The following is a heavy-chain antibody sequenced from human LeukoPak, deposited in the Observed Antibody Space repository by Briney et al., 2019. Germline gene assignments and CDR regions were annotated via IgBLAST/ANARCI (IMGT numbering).Heavy chain of an antibody. V-gene: IGHV3-21*01. CDR3: ARDWGSGWYGEWNWFDP. Sequence: GGSLRLSCAASGFTFSSYSMNWVRQAPGKGLEWVSSISSSSSYIYYADSVKGRFTISRDNAKNSLYLQMNSLRAEDTAVYYCARDWGSGWYGEWNWFDPWGRGTLVTVSS. D-gene: IGHD6-19*01. J-gene: IGHJ5*02. CDR1: GFTFSSYS. CDR2: ISSSSSYI.